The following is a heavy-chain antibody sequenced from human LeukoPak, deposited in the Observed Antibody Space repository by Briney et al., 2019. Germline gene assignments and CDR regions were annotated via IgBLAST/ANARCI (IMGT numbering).Heavy chain of an antibody. D-gene: IGHD3-10*01. CDR3: ASQEGGSYWDFDY. CDR2: ISGRGDST. J-gene: IGHJ4*02. CDR1: GFTFNNYA. Sequence: GGSLRLSCAASGFTFNNYAMTWVRQAPGQGLEWVSAISGRGDSTYYADSVKGRFTISRDNSKNTLFLQMDSLRAEDTAVYYCASQEGGSYWDFDYWGQGTLVTVSS. V-gene: IGHV3-23*01.